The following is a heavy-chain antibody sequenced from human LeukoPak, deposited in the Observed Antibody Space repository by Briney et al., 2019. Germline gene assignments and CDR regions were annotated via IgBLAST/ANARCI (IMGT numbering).Heavy chain of an antibody. D-gene: IGHD6-19*01. CDR2: VTSSGAAT. J-gene: IGHJ4*02. V-gene: IGHV3-23*01. CDR3: AKVWWLVRTSGY. Sequence: PGGSLRLSCAASGFTFSNFAMSWVRQAPGKGLEWVSTVTSSGAATYYRDSVEGRSTISKDNSKNMLFLQMNSLRAEDTAVYYCAKVWWLVRTSGYWGQGTLVTVAS. CDR1: GFTFSNFA.